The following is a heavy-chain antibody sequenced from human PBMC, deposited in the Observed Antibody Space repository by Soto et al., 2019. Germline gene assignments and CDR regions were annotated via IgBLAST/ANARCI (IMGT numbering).Heavy chain of an antibody. CDR1: GFSLSSYG. D-gene: IGHD2-2*01. J-gene: IGHJ4*02. CDR3: VRELGFSSTWPAY. CDR2: SSFDGSDA. Sequence: QVQLVESGGGVVQPGRSLRLSCAASGFSLSSYGMHWVRQAPGKGLEWVADSSFDGSDAHYADSVKGRFTISRDSSTLYLLMNSLRGDDTATYFCVRELGFSSTWPAYWGQGTLVTVSS. V-gene: IGHV3-30*19.